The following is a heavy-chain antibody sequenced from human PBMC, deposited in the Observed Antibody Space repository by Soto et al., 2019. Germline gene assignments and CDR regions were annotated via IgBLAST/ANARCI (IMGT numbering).Heavy chain of an antibody. Sequence: SETLSLTCAVYGGSFSGYYWSWIRQPPGKGLEWIGEINHSGSTNYNPSLKSRDTISVDTSKNQFSLKPRFVTAADTAVYYCARDSRGHYDFWSGSSETPQSWFDYWGQGTLVTVSS. V-gene: IGHV4-34*01. CDR1: GGSFSGYY. D-gene: IGHD3-3*01. CDR3: ARDSRGHYDFWSGSSETPQSWFDY. J-gene: IGHJ4*02. CDR2: INHSGST.